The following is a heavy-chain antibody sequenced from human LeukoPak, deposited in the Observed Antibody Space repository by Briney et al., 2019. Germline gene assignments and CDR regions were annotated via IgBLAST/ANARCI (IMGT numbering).Heavy chain of an antibody. CDR3: AREGYYDILTGLYDYYYYGMDV. Sequence: ASVKVSCKASGYTFTSYGISWVRQAPGRGLEWMGWISAYNGNTNYAQKLQGRVTMTTDTSTSTAYMELRSLRSDDTAVYYCAREGYYDILTGLYDYYYYGMDVWGQGTTVTVSS. CDR2: ISAYNGNT. J-gene: IGHJ6*02. D-gene: IGHD3-9*01. CDR1: GYTFTSYG. V-gene: IGHV1-18*01.